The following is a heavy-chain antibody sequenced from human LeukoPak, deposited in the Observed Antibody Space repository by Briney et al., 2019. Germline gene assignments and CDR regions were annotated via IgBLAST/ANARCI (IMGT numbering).Heavy chain of an antibody. J-gene: IGHJ4*02. V-gene: IGHV4-59*01. CDR2: THHSGAT. D-gene: IGHD5-18*01. Sequence: SETLSLTCSVSGVSITSNYWSWIRQPPGKGLEWLGYTHHSGATSYNPSLKSRSTMSLDTSNNQFSLKLSSVTAADTAVYYCARSSGHSYGDFDYWGQGNLVTVSS. CDR1: GVSITSNY. CDR3: ARSSGHSYGDFDY.